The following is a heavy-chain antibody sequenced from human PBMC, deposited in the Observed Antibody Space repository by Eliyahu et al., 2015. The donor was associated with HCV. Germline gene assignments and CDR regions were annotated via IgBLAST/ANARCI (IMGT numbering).Heavy chain of an antibody. CDR2: ISSSSSYI. CDR3: ARDYTPSWEQLAELLVFVVYYYGMDV. J-gene: IGHJ6*02. CDR1: GFXFSXYS. Sequence: EVQLVESGGGLVKPGGSLRLSCAASGFXFSXYSXNWVRXAPGKGXXWXSSISSSSSYIXYADSVKGRFTISRDNAKNSLYLQMNSLRAEDTAVYYCARDYTPSWEQLAELLVFVVYYYGMDVWGQGTTVTVSS. V-gene: IGHV3-21*01. D-gene: IGHD6-6*01.